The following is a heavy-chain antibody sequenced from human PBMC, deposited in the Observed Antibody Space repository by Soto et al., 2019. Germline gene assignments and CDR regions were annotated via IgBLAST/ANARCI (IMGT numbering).Heavy chain of an antibody. D-gene: IGHD3-22*01. CDR3: AKDQAYYYDSSGHYFDH. V-gene: IGHV3-30*18. CDR2: ISYDGSNK. CDR1: GFTFSSYG. Sequence: GGSLRLSCAASGFTFSSYGMHWVRQAPGKGLEWVAVISYDGSNKYYADSVKSRFTISRDNSKNTLYLQMNSLRAEDTAVYYCAKDQAYYYDSSGHYFDHWGQGTLVTVSS. J-gene: IGHJ4*02.